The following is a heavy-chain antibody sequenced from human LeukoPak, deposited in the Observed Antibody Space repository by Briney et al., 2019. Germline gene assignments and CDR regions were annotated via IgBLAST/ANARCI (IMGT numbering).Heavy chain of an antibody. Sequence: GGSLRLSCAASGFTFSNAWMSWVRQAPGKGLEWVGRIKSKTDGGTTDYAAPVKGRFTISRDDSKNTLYLQMNSLRAEDTAVYYCARDKYDFWSGYHNWFDPWGQGTLVTVSS. J-gene: IGHJ5*02. D-gene: IGHD3-3*01. V-gene: IGHV3-15*01. CDR2: IKSKTDGGTT. CDR3: ARDKYDFWSGYHNWFDP. CDR1: GFTFSNAW.